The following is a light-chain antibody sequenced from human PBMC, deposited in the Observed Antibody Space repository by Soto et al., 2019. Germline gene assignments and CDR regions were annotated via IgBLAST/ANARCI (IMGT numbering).Light chain of an antibody. Sequence: EIVLTQSPGTLSLSPGERATLSCRASQSVSSSYLAWYQQKLGQAPRLLIFGASIRTTGIPDRFSGSGSGTDFTLTIIRLEPEDYAVYYCQQYGSSPYTFGQGTKLEIK. J-gene: IGKJ2*01. CDR3: QQYGSSPYT. V-gene: IGKV3-20*01. CDR2: GAS. CDR1: QSVSSSY.